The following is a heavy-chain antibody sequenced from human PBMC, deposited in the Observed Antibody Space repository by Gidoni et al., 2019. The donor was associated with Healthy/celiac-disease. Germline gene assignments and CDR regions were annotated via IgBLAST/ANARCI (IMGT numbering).Heavy chain of an antibody. CDR1: GGSISSSIYY. CDR3: ARLEGGSPHSSGWYWGYYFDY. V-gene: IGHV4-39*01. Sequence: QLQLQESGPGLVKPSETLSLTCTVSGGSISSSIYYWGWIRQPPGKGLEWIGSIYYSGSTYYNPSLKSRVTISVDTSKNQFSLKLSSVTAADTAVYYCARLEGGSPHSSGWYWGYYFDYWGQGTLVTVSS. D-gene: IGHD6-19*01. CDR2: IYYSGST. J-gene: IGHJ4*02.